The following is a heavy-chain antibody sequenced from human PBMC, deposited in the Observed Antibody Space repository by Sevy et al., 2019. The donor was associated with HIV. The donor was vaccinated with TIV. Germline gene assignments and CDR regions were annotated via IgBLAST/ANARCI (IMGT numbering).Heavy chain of an antibody. J-gene: IGHJ6*03. Sequence: SETLSLTCAVSNYSISSGYYWGWIRQFPGKGLEWIASVHHSGSTYYNPSLKSRVSISVDRSKNQFSLKLNSVTTADTAVYYCARRELGIDVWGKGTTVTVSS. CDR1: NYSISSGYY. CDR2: VHHSGST. V-gene: IGHV4-38-2*01. CDR3: ARRELGIDV. D-gene: IGHD3-16*01.